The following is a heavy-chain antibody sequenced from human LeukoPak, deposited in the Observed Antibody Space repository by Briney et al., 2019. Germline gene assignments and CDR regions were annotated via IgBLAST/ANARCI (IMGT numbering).Heavy chain of an antibody. J-gene: IGHJ5*02. V-gene: IGHV1-2*02. CDR1: GYTFTGYY. Sequence: ASVKVSCKASGYTFTGYYMHWVRQAPGQGLEWMGWINPNSGGTNYAQKFQGRVTMTRDTSISTAYMELSRLRSDDTAVYYCARDLSHPYNWFDPWGQGTLVTVSS. CDR2: INPNSGGT. CDR3: ARDLSHPYNWFDP.